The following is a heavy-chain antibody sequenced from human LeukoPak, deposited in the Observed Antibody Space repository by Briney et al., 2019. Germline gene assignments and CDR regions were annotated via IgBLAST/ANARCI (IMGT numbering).Heavy chain of an antibody. CDR1: GYSISSGYY. CDR3: ARGLYSSSSIDY. V-gene: IGHV4-38-2*02. D-gene: IGHD6-6*01. CDR2: IHHSGST. J-gene: IGHJ4*02. Sequence: SETLSLTCSVSGYSISSGYYWGWIRQPPGKGLEWIGTIHHSGSTNYNPSLKSRVTISVDTSKNQFSLKLSSVTAADTAVYYCARGLYSSSSIDYWGQGTLVTVSS.